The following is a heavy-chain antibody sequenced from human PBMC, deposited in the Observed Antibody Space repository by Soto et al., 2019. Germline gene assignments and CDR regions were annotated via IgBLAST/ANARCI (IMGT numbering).Heavy chain of an antibody. CDR3: AREDSIIIPAVSDF. V-gene: IGHV3-21*01. Sequence: GGSLRLSCTVSGFAFNNYGINWVRQSPGKGLEWVSSISKSDYTYYSDSVKGRFTISRDNAKNSVSLQMNTLRVEDTAVYYCAREDSIIIPAVSDFWGQGTLVTVSS. CDR1: GFAFNNYG. D-gene: IGHD2-2*01. CDR2: ISKSDYT. J-gene: IGHJ4*02.